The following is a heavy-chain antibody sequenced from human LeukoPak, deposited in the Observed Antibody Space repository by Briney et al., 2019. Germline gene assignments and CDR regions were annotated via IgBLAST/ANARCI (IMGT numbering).Heavy chain of an antibody. D-gene: IGHD6-6*01. CDR2: IYYTGIT. CDR3: ARLGGEYTSSSFDY. Sequence: SSETLSLTCAVYGGSFSGYYWSWIRQSPGKGLEWIGSIYYTGITYYNPSLKSPVTISIDTSKNQFSLKLSSVTAADTAVYYCARLGGEYTSSSFDYWGQGTLVTVSS. V-gene: IGHV4-34*01. J-gene: IGHJ4*02. CDR1: GGSFSGYY.